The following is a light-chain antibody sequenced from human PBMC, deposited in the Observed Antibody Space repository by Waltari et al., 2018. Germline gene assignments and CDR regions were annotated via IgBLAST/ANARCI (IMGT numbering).Light chain of an antibody. Sequence: EIVLTHSPATLSLSPGERATLSCRASQSVSSYLAWYQQKPGQAPRLLIYDASNRATGIPARFSGSGSGTDFTLTISSLEPEDFAVYYCQQRSNLLFTFGPGTKVDIK. V-gene: IGKV3-11*01. CDR3: QQRSNLLFT. CDR1: QSVSSY. CDR2: DAS. J-gene: IGKJ3*01.